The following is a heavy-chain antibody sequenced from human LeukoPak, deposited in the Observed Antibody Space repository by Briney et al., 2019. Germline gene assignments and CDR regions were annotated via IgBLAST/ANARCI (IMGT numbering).Heavy chain of an antibody. D-gene: IGHD4-17*01. CDR3: ARTTSLTASGYDY. Sequence: AASVTVSSTSSVYTSTIYHINWVRQAPRQGLEWMGWMNPYSGDRGYAQKFQGRVSITSDTSTSTAYLELSSLRSDDTAVYFCARTTSLTASGYDYWGQGTLVTVSS. CDR2: MNPYSGDR. J-gene: IGHJ4*02. CDR1: VYTSTIYH. V-gene: IGHV1-8*03.